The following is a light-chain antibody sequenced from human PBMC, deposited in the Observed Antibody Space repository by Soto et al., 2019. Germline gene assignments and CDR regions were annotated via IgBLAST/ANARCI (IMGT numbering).Light chain of an antibody. Sequence: DIQMTQSPSTLSASVGDRVTITCRASQSISSWLAWYQQKPGKAPKLLIYDASSLESGVPSRFSGSGSGTELTLTISSLQADDSATYYCQQYNSYWTFGQGTKVEIK. CDR1: QSISSW. J-gene: IGKJ1*01. V-gene: IGKV1-5*01. CDR2: DAS. CDR3: QQYNSYWT.